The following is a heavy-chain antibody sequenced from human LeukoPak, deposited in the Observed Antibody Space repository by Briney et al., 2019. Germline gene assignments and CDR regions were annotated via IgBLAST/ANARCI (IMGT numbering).Heavy chain of an antibody. CDR1: GFTFTSYG. CDR2: IWYDGSNK. D-gene: IGHD3-22*01. CDR3: ARDVYDSSGLYYFDY. V-gene: IGHV3-33*01. Sequence: GGSLRLSCAASGFTFTSYGMHWVRQAPGKGLEWVANIWYDGSNKYYADSVKGRITISRDNSRSTLYLQMNSLRAEDTAVYYCARDVYDSSGLYYFDYWGQGTLVTVSS. J-gene: IGHJ4*02.